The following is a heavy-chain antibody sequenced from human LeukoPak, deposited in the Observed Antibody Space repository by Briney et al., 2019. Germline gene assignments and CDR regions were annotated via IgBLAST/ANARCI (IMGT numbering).Heavy chain of an antibody. CDR2: INPNSGGT. V-gene: IGHV1-2*02. D-gene: IGHD3-22*01. Sequence: ASVKVTCKASGYTFTGYYMHWVRQPPGQGLELMGWINPNSGGTNYSQKVQGRVTMTRDTSISTAYMELNRLRSDDTAVYYCAREPHYYDSSGYYPDYWGQGTLVTVSS. CDR3: AREPHYYDSSGYYPDY. J-gene: IGHJ4*02. CDR1: GYTFTGYY.